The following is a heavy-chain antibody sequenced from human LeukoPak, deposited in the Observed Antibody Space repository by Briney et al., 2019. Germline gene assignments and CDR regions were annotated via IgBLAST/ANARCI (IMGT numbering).Heavy chain of an antibody. D-gene: IGHD2-15*01. J-gene: IGHJ4*02. Sequence: GGSLRLSCAASGVTCSSYAMHWVRQAPGKGLEYVSAISSNGGSTYYANSVKGRFTISRDNSKNTLYLQMGSLRAEDMAVYYCARDRGTVVAAAGIDHWGQGTLVTVSS. CDR1: GVTCSSYA. V-gene: IGHV3-64*01. CDR2: ISSNGGST. CDR3: ARDRGTVVAAAGIDH.